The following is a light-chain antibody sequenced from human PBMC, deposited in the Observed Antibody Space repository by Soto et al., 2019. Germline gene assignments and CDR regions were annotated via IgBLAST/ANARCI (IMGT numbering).Light chain of an antibody. J-gene: IGKJ1*01. CDR1: QSISSW. CDR3: QQYNSYPWT. Sequence: DIQMTQSPSTLSASVGDRVTITCRASQSISSWLAWYQQKPGKAPKLLIYDASSLESGVPSRFSGSGSGTEFTLTISSLQPDDFAPYYGQQYNSYPWTFGQGPKVEIK. V-gene: IGKV1-5*01. CDR2: DAS.